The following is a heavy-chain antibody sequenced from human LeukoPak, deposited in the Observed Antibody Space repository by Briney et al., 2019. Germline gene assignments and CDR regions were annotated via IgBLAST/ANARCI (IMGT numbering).Heavy chain of an antibody. Sequence: ASVKVSCKASGYTFTGYYMHWVRQAPGQGLEWMGWINPNSGGTNYAQKFQGRVTMTRDMSTSTVYMELSSLRSEDTAVYYCARDAVTTYYYYMDVWGKGTTVTVSS. CDR2: INPNSGGT. CDR3: ARDAVTTYYYYMDV. J-gene: IGHJ6*03. D-gene: IGHD4-17*01. V-gene: IGHV1-2*02. CDR1: GYTFTGYY.